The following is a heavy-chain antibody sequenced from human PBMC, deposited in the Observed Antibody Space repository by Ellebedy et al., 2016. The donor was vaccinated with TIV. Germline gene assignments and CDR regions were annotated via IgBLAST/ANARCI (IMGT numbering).Heavy chain of an antibody. CDR3: AKDRGSGWYETWFNP. D-gene: IGHD6-19*01. Sequence: GGSLRLSCAASGFTFSNFAMNWVRQAPGKGLEWVSVISAGSSSVLYRDSVKGRFTISRDNSKNTLYLQMNSLRVEDTAIYYCAKDRGSGWYETWFNPWGQGTLVTVSS. V-gene: IGHV3-23*01. J-gene: IGHJ5*02. CDR1: GFTFSNFA. CDR2: ISAGSSSV.